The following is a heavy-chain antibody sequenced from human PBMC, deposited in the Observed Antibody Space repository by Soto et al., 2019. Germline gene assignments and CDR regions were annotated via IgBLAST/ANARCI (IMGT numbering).Heavy chain of an antibody. J-gene: IGHJ4*02. CDR1: GYTFTSLA. D-gene: IGHD6-13*01. CDR3: ARGIEAGFDY. V-gene: IGHV1-8*01. Sequence: ASVKVSCKTSGYTFTSLAINWVRQATGQGLEWLGWMSPNSGNTAYAQKFQGRVTMTRDTSMSTVYMELNSLTSEDTAVYYCARGIEAGFDYWGQGTRVTVSS. CDR2: MSPNSGNT.